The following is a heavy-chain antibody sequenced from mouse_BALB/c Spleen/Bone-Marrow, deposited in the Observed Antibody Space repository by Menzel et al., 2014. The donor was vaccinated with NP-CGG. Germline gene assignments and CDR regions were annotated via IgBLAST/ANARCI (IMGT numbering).Heavy chain of an antibody. CDR3: ARDYGNYVRFAY. D-gene: IGHD2-1*01. CDR2: IRNKANGYTT. Sequence: EVQLVESGGGLVQPGGSLRLSCAPSGFTFTDYYMSWVRQPPGKALEWLGFIRNKANGYTTEYSASVKGRFTISRDNSQSILYLQMNTLRAEDSATYYCARDYGNYVRFAYWGQGTLVTASA. CDR1: GFTFTDYY. V-gene: IGHV7-3*02. J-gene: IGHJ3*01.